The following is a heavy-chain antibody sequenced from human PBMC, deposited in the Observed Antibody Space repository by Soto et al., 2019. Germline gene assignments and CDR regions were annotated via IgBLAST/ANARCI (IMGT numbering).Heavy chain of an antibody. Sequence: QVQLVQSGAEVKKPGSSVKVSCKASGGTFSSYAISWVRQAPGQGLEWMGGIIPIFGTANYAQKFQGRVTITADESTSTAYMELSSLRSEDTAVYYCAREGRYYDILTGPYYFDYWGQGTLVTVSS. CDR3: AREGRYYDILTGPYYFDY. V-gene: IGHV1-69*12. J-gene: IGHJ4*02. CDR1: GGTFSSYA. CDR2: IIPIFGTA. D-gene: IGHD3-9*01.